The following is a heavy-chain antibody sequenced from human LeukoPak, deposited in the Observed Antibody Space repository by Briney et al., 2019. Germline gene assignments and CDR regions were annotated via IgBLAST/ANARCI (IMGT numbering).Heavy chain of an antibody. CDR1: GGSISSSTYY. J-gene: IGHJ4*02. D-gene: IGHD5-12*01. Sequence: PSETLSITCTVSGGSISSSTYYWGWIRQPPGKGLEWIGNLYYSGSTYYNPSLKSRVTISVDTSKNQFSLKLSSVTAADTAVYYCARQAISGYDPPPFDSWGQGTLVTVSS. V-gene: IGHV4-39*01. CDR3: ARQAISGYDPPPFDS. CDR2: LYYSGST.